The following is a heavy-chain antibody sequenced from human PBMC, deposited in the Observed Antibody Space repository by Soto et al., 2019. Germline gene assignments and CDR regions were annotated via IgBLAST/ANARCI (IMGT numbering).Heavy chain of an antibody. D-gene: IGHD3-22*01. CDR3: SRVGPTYFQDSSGNYDAY. CDR2: INPSDDGT. J-gene: IGHJ4*01. V-gene: IGHV1-46*03. CDR1: GYTFSSYY. Sequence: AASVKVSCKASGYTFSSYYMHWVRQAPGQGLEWMGLINPSDDGTSYAQKFQGRVFMSKDTSTSTVYMELSSLRSDDTAVYYCSRVGPTYFQDSSGNYDAYWG.